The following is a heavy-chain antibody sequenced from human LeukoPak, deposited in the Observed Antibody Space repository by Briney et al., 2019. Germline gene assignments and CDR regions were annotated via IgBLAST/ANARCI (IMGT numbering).Heavy chain of an antibody. D-gene: IGHD5-24*01. CDR1: GFTFSSHW. V-gene: IGHV3-74*01. Sequence: GGSLRLSCAASGFTFSSHWMHWVRQTPGKGLVWVSRINTDGSSTTYADSVKGRFTISRDNAKNTLYLQMNSLRAEDTAVYYCARVEATITSRWFDPWGQGTLVTVSS. CDR3: ARVEATITSRWFDP. CDR2: INTDGSST. J-gene: IGHJ5*02.